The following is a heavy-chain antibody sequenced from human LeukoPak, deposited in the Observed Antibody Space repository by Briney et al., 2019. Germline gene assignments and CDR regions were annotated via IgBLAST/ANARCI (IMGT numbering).Heavy chain of an antibody. CDR2: IYYSGST. Sequence: SETLSLTCTVSGGSISSYYWSWIRQPPGKGLEWIGYIYYSGSTNYNPSLKSRVTISVDTSKNQFSLKLSSVTAADTAVYYCARDGGFKYSSSWYGFDYWGQGTLVTVSS. CDR1: GGSISSYY. J-gene: IGHJ4*02. V-gene: IGHV4-59*12. D-gene: IGHD6-13*01. CDR3: ARDGGFKYSSSWYGFDY.